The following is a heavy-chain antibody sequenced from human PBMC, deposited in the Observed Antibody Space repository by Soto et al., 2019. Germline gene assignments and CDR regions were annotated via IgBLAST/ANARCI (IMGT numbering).Heavy chain of an antibody. Sequence: SLRLSCAASGFTFENYAMHWVRQGPGKGLEWVAGISWKSGSIGYADSVRGRFTISRDNAKNSLYLQMNSLRPEDTALYYCAKDKVYSNYQYYFASWGQGTLVTVSS. V-gene: IGHV3-9*01. J-gene: IGHJ4*02. CDR3: AKDKVYSNYQYYFAS. D-gene: IGHD4-4*01. CDR2: ISWKSGSI. CDR1: GFTFENYA.